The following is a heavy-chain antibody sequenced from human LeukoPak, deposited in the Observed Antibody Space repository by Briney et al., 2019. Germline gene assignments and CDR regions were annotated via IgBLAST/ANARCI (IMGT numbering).Heavy chain of an antibody. J-gene: IGHJ5*02. Sequence: PGGSLRLSCAASGFTFDDYGMSWVRQAPGKGLEWVSGINWNGGSTGYADSVKGRFTISRDNATNSLDLQMNSLRAEDTALYYCARDQLLWFGELTTNWFDPWGQGTLVTVSS. CDR3: ARDQLLWFGELTTNWFDP. D-gene: IGHD3-10*01. CDR1: GFTFDDYG. V-gene: IGHV3-20*04. CDR2: INWNGGST.